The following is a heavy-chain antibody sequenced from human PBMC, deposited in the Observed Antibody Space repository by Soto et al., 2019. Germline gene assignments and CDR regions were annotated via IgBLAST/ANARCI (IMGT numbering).Heavy chain of an antibody. D-gene: IGHD2-15*01. J-gene: IGHJ6*02. CDR1: GYTFTSYG. CDR2: ISAYNGNT. Sequence: ASVKVSCKASGYTFTSYGISWVRQAPGQGLEWMGWISAYNGNTNYAQKLQGRVTMTTDTSTSTAYMELRSLRSDDTAVYYCGRYCSGGSCSPRYYYYGMDVWGQGTTVTVSS. V-gene: IGHV1-18*01. CDR3: GRYCSGGSCSPRYYYYGMDV.